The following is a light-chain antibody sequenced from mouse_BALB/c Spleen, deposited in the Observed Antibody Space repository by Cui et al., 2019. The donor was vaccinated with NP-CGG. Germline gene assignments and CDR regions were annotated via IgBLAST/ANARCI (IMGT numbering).Light chain of an antibody. CDR3: ALWYSNHWV. V-gene: IGLV1*01. CDR2: GTN. Sequence: QAFVTQESALTTSPGETVTLTCRSSTGAVTTSNYANWVQENPDHLFTGLIGGTNNRVPGVPARFSGSLIGDKAALTITGAQTEDEAIYFCALWYSNHWVFGGGTILTVL. J-gene: IGLJ1*01. CDR1: TGAVTTSNY.